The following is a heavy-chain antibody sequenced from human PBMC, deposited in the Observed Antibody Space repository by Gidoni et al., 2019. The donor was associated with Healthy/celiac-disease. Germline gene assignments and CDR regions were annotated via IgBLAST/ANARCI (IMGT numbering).Heavy chain of an antibody. CDR3: ARGGGYSGYDGLYYFDY. CDR1: GFTFSDHY. J-gene: IGHJ4*02. D-gene: IGHD5-12*01. CDR2: TRNKANIYTT. Sequence: EVQLVESGGGLVQPGGSLRLSCAASGFTFSDHYMDWVRQAPGKGLGWVGRTRNKANIYTTEEAGSVKGRFTISRDDSKNPRYLQRNSLKTEDTAVYYCARGGGYSGYDGLYYFDYWGQGTLVTVSS. V-gene: IGHV3-72*01.